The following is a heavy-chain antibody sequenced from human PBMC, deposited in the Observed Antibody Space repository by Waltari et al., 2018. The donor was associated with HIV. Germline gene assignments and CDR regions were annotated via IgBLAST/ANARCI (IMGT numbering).Heavy chain of an antibody. Sequence: QVQLQESGAGLVKPSQTLSLTCAVSGGSIISGGYYWSWIRQHPGKGLEWIGYIYYSGSTYYNPSLKSLVTISLDTSKNQFSLKLSSVTAADTAVYYCARVRAIVVVVDIWGQGTMVTVSS. CDR3: ARVRAIVVVVDI. D-gene: IGHD3-22*01. V-gene: IGHV4-31*01. CDR2: IYYSGST. CDR1: GGSIISGGYY. J-gene: IGHJ3*02.